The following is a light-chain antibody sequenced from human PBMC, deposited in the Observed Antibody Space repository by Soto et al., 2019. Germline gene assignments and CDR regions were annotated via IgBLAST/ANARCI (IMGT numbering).Light chain of an antibody. CDR1: SSDAGGYNY. CDR3: SSYTSSSTLV. Sequence: QSALTHPASVSGSPGQSITISCTGTSSDAGGYNYVSWYQQHPGKAPKLMIYEVSNRPSGVSNRFSGSKSGNTASLTISGLQAEDEADYYCSSYTSSSTLVFGGGTKLTVL. CDR2: EVS. V-gene: IGLV2-14*01. J-gene: IGLJ3*02.